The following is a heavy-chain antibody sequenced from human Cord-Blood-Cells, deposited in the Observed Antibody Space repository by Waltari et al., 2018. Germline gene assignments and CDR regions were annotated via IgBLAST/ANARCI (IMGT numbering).Heavy chain of an antibody. D-gene: IGHD3-10*01. CDR1: GYTFTSYA. Sequence: QVQLVQSGAEVKKPGASVKVSCKASGYTFTSYAMNWVRQAPGQRLEWMGWINAGNGNTKYSQKFQGRVTITRDTSASTAYMELSSLRSEDTAVYYCARARYGSGSYYWFDPWGQGTLVTVSS. CDR2: INAGNGNT. V-gene: IGHV1-3*01. CDR3: ARARYGSGSYYWFDP. J-gene: IGHJ5*02.